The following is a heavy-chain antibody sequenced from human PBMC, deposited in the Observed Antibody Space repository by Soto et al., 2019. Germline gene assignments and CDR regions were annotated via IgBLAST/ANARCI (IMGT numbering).Heavy chain of an antibody. CDR2: IYHSGST. D-gene: IGHD4-17*01. Sequence: SETLSLTCAVSGGSISSSNWWSWVRQPPGKGLEWIGEIYHSGSTNYNPSLKSRVTISVDKSKNQFSLKLSSVTTADTAVYYCARETTVTNSIFPYFDYWGQGTLVTVSS. CDR1: GGSISSSNW. V-gene: IGHV4-4*02. J-gene: IGHJ4*02. CDR3: ARETTVTNSIFPYFDY.